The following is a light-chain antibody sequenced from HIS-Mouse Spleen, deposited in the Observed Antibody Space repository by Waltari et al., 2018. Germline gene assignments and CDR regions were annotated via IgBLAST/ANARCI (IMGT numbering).Light chain of an antibody. CDR2: AAS. CDR3: QQLNSYPPT. V-gene: IGKV1-9*01. CDR1: QGISSY. J-gene: IGKJ1*01. Sequence: DIQLTQSPSFLSASVADRVTITCRASQGISSYVAWYQQKPGKAPKLLIYAASTLQSGVPSRFSGSGSGTEFTLTINSLQPEDFATYYCQQLNSYPPTFGQGTKVEIK.